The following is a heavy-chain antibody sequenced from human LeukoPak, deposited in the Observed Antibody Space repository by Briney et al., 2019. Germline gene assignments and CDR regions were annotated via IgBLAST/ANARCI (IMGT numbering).Heavy chain of an antibody. CDR3: ARAQRIAVAETNWFAP. V-gene: IGHV3-74*01. J-gene: IGHJ5*02. CDR2: INSDGSST. Sequence: PGGSLRLSCAASGFTFSSYWMHWVRQAPGKGLVWVSRINSDGSSTSYADSVKGRFTISRDNAKNTLYLQMNSLRPADTAVYYCARAQRIAVAETNWFAPWGQGTLVTVSS. D-gene: IGHD6-19*01. CDR1: GFTFSSYW.